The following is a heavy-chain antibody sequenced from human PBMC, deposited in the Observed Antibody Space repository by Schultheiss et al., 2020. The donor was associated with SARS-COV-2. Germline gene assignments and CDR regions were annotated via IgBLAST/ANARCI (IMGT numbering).Heavy chain of an antibody. CDR1: GGSFSGYY. J-gene: IGHJ4*02. CDR3: ARLNYYGSGSPPDY. CDR2: NNHSGST. D-gene: IGHD3-10*01. Sequence: SETLSLTCAVYGGSFSGYYWSWIRQPPGKGLEWIGENNHSGSTNYNPSLKSRVTISVDTSKNQFSLKLSSVTAADTAVYYCARLNYYGSGSPPDYWGQGTLVTVSS. V-gene: IGHV4-34*01.